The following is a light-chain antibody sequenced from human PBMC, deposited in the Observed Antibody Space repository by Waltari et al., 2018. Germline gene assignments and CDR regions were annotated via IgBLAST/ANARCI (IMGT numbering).Light chain of an antibody. CDR3: SSQTLDGLVL. CDR2: DVT. J-gene: IGLJ2*01. CDR1: GSAVGASDY. V-gene: IGLV2-14*03. Sequence: QSALTQPASVSGSPGQSITISCSGVGSAVGASDYVSWHQHHPGKAPQVIIYDVTNRPSGVSDRFSASKSANTASLTISRLHPEDEADYYCSSQTLDGLVLFGGGTRLTVL.